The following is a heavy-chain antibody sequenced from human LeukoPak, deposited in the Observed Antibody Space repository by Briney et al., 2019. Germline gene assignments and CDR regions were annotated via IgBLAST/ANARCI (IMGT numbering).Heavy chain of an antibody. J-gene: IGHJ4*02. CDR1: GFTFSTYW. CDR2: IRQDGSEK. CDR3: ARSPYSSGWYGVGY. D-gene: IGHD6-19*01. Sequence: GGSLRLSCAASGFTFSTYWMSWVRQAPGKGLEWVANIRQDGSEKYYVDSVKGRFTISRDNAKNSLYLQLNSLRAEDTAVYYCARSPYSSGWYGVGYWGQGTLVTVSS. V-gene: IGHV3-7*01.